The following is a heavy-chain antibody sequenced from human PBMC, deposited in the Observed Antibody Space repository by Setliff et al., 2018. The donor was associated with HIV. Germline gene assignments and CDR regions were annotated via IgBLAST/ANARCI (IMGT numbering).Heavy chain of an antibody. J-gene: IGHJ4*02. CDR3: ARVVGLSALDY. CDR1: GYSISSGYY. D-gene: IGHD2-21*01. Sequence: PSETLSLTCDVSGYSISSGYYWGWIRQPPGKGLEWIGSIYHSGTTYYHPSLKSRVTISVDTSKNQFSLKLTSVTAADTAVYYCARVVGLSALDYWGQGTLVTVSS. CDR2: IYHSGTT. V-gene: IGHV4-38-2*01.